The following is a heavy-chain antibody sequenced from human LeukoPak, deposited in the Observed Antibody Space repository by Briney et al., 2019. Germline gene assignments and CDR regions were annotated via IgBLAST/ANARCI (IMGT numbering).Heavy chain of an antibody. V-gene: IGHV3-30*01. CDR1: GFTFSSYA. D-gene: IGHD3-3*01. Sequence: GGSLRLSCAASGFTFSSYAMHWVRQAPDKGLEWVAVISYDGSNKYYADSVKGRFTISRDNSKNTPYLQMNSLRAEDTAVYYCARDQGGTFWSGLAYWGQGTLVTVSS. CDR3: ARDQGGTFWSGLAY. J-gene: IGHJ4*02. CDR2: ISYDGSNK.